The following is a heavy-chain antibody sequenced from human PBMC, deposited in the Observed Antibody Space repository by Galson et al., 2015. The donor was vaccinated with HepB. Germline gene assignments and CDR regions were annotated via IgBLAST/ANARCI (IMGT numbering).Heavy chain of an antibody. V-gene: IGHV3-30*02. D-gene: IGHD3-16*02. J-gene: IGHJ4*02. CDR3: AKDPAYYDSIWGSYRYTDFY. CDR2: IQYNGFTK. CDR1: GFTFSNYG. Sequence: SLRLSCAASGFTFSNYGMHWVRQAPGKGLEWVAYIQYNGFTKYYGDSVTGRFTISRDNSKNTLFLQMSSLRAEDTVVYYCAKDPAYYDSIWGSYRYTDFYWGQGALVTVSS.